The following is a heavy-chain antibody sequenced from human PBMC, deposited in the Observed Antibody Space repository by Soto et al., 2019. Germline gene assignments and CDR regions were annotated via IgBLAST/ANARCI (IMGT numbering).Heavy chain of an antibody. CDR1: GGSFSGYY. CDR3: ARSWYACWNYCDPPPNWLDP. D-gene: IGHD1-7*01. J-gene: IGHJ5*02. Sequence: SETLSLTCAVYGGSFSGYYWSWIRQPPGKGLEWIGEINHSGSTNYNPSHKSRVTISVDTSKNQFSLKLSSVTAADTAVYYCARSWYACWNYCDPPPNWLDPWGQGTLVTVST. V-gene: IGHV4-34*01. CDR2: INHSGST.